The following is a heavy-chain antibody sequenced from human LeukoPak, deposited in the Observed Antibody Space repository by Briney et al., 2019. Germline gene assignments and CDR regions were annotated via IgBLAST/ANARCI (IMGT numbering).Heavy chain of an antibody. CDR3: AGAGTLQSNPSAFDI. J-gene: IGHJ3*02. V-gene: IGHV4-59*01. D-gene: IGHD5-24*01. CDR2: IYYSGST. CDR1: GGSISSYY. Sequence: PSETLSLTCTVSGGSISSYYWSWIRQPPGKGRGGIGYIYYSGSTSYNPSLRSRVTISVDTSKNQFSLKLYSVTAADTAVYYCAGAGTLQSNPSAFDIWGQGTMVTVSS.